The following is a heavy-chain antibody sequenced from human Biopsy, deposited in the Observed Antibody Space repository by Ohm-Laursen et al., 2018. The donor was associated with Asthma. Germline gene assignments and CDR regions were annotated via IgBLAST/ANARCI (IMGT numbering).Heavy chain of an antibody. J-gene: IGHJ4*02. CDR1: GFTFSSYG. CDR3: ASQSSGPDFWSGYYYFDY. D-gene: IGHD3-3*01. Sequence: SLRLSCTASGFTFSSYGMHWVRQAPGKGLEWVAVISYDGSNKYYADSVKGRFTISRDNSKNTLYLQMNSLRAEETAVYYCASQSSGPDFWSGYYYFDYWGQGTLVTVSS. V-gene: IGHV3-30*03. CDR2: ISYDGSNK.